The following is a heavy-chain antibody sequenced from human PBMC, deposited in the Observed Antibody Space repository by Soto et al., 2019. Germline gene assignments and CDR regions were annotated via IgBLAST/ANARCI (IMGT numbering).Heavy chain of an antibody. CDR2: ISYDGSNK. J-gene: IGHJ6*02. Sequence: QVQLVESGGGVVQPGRSLRLSCAASGFTFSSYGMHWVRQAPGKGLEWVAVISYDGSNKYYADSVKGRFTISRDNSKNTLYLQMNSLRAEDTAVYYCAKITGTANYYYYYYGMDVWGQGTTVTVSS. V-gene: IGHV3-30*18. CDR3: AKITGTANYYYYYYGMDV. CDR1: GFTFSSYG. D-gene: IGHD1-20*01.